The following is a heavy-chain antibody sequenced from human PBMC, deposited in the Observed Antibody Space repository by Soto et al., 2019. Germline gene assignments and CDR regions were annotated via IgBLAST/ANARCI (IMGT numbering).Heavy chain of an antibody. CDR3: ARGFDYYYGSGRLYYFDY. CDR2: INHSGST. J-gene: IGHJ4*02. V-gene: IGHV4-34*01. D-gene: IGHD3-10*01. Sequence: SETLSLTCAVYGGSFSGYYWSWIRQPPGKGLEWIGEINHSGSTNYNPSLKSRVTISVDTSKNQFSLKLSSVTAADTAVYYCARGFDYYYGSGRLYYFDYWGQGTLVTVSS. CDR1: GGSFSGYY.